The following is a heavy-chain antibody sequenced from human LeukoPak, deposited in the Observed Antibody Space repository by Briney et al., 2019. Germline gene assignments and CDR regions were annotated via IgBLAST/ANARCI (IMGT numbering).Heavy chain of an antibody. Sequence: GASLKVSCKDSGYTFTSYDINWVRQATGQGLEWMGWMNPNSGNTGYAQKFQGRITMTRITSISTAYMELSSLRSEDTAVYYCARRITIVGVVIPTSAFDIWGQGTMVTVSS. J-gene: IGHJ3*02. CDR2: MNPNSGNT. D-gene: IGHD3-3*01. CDR3: ARRITIVGVVIPTSAFDI. V-gene: IGHV1-8*01. CDR1: GYTFTSYD.